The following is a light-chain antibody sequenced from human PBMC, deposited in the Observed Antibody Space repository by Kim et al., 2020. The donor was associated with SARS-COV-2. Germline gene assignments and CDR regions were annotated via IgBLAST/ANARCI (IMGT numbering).Light chain of an antibody. CDR3: NSRDSSGNHRGV. J-gene: IGLJ1*01. CDR2: GKN. CDR1: SLRSYY. V-gene: IGLV3-19*01. Sequence: SSELTQDPAVSVALGQTVRITCQGDSLRSYYASWYQQKSGQAPVLVIYGKNNRPSGIPDRFSGSSSGNTASLTITGAQAEDEADYYCNSRDSSGNHRGVFGTGTKVTVL.